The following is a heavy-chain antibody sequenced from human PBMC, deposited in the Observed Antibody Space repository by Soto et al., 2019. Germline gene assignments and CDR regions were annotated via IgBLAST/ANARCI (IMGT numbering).Heavy chain of an antibody. V-gene: IGHV4-30-4*08. CDR2: IYDSGVT. Sequence: SKTLSLTCRVSGAVVASGENYWSGVRQPPGKGLEWLGYIYDSGVTSYTPALKSRVTLSLDRPNNQVSLKLRSVTAADTAVYFFVRDLAHGDIGTVRGHGT. D-gene: IGHD4-17*01. CDR1: GAVVASGENY. J-gene: IGHJ4*01. CDR3: VRDLAHGDIGTV.